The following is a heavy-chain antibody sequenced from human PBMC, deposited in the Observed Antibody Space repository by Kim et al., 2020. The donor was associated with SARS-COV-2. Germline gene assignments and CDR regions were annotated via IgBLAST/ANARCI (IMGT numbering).Heavy chain of an antibody. V-gene: IGHV1-18*04. CDR2: ITVFDGNT. CDR1: GYNFDNHG. CDR3: ARRYQLGQKILAEAFDI. Sequence: ASVKVSCKASGYNFDNHGITWVRQAPGQGLEWLGWITVFDGNTRFTQKLQGRLTMTTDTSINTAYLELRSLTSGDTAVYYCARRYQLGQKILAEAFDIWG. D-gene: IGHD3-16*01. J-gene: IGHJ3*02.